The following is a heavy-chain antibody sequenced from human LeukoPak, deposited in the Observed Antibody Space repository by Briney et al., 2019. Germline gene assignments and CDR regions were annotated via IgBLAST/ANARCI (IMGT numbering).Heavy chain of an antibody. D-gene: IGHD3-22*01. CDR3: ARDTGYYDSIGYYYSCDY. Sequence: SQTLSLTCTLSGGSISSGSYYWSWIRQPAGKGLEWIGRIYTSGSTNYNPSLKSRVTISVDTSKNQFSLKLSSVTAADTAVYYCARDTGYYDSIGYYYSCDYWGQGTLVTVSS. CDR2: IYTSGST. J-gene: IGHJ4*02. V-gene: IGHV4-61*02. CDR1: GGSISSGSYY.